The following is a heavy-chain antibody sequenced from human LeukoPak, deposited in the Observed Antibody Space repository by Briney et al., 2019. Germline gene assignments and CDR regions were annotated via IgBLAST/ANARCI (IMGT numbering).Heavy chain of an antibody. CDR2: IIPIFGTA. V-gene: IGHV1-69*05. CDR1: GGTFSTYA. CDR3: ARTPQHSYYYYNMDV. J-gene: IGHJ6*03. D-gene: IGHD5-18*01. Sequence: GASVKVSCKASGGTFSTYAITWVRQAPGQGLEWMGGIIPIFGTANYAQKFQDRVTITTDASTSTVYMELTNLRSEDTAVYYCARTPQHSYYYYNMDVWGKGTTVTVAS.